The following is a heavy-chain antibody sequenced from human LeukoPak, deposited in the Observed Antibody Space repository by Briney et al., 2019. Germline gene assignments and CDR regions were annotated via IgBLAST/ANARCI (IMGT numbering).Heavy chain of an antibody. Sequence: PSETLSLTCTVSGGSISSYYWSWIRQPPGKGLEWIGYIYYSGSTTYNPSLKSRVTISVDTSKNQFSLKLSSVTAADTAVYYCARGLMMAVAGRGEFHYWGQGTLVTVS. J-gene: IGHJ4*02. D-gene: IGHD6-13*01. CDR2: IYYSGST. CDR3: ARGLMMAVAGRGEFHY. CDR1: GGSISSYY. V-gene: IGHV4-59*01.